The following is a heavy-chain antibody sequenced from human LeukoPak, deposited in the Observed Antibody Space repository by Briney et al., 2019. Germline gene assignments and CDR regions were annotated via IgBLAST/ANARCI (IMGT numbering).Heavy chain of an antibody. Sequence: SVKVSCKASGFTSTSSAMQWVQQARGQRHEWIGWIVVGSGNTNYAQKFQERVTITRDMSTSTAYMELSSLRSEDTAVYYCAASGSYPNFAFDIWGQGTMVTVPS. CDR3: AASGSYPNFAFDI. D-gene: IGHD1-26*01. J-gene: IGHJ3*02. CDR2: IVVGSGNT. CDR1: GFTSTSSA. V-gene: IGHV1-58*02.